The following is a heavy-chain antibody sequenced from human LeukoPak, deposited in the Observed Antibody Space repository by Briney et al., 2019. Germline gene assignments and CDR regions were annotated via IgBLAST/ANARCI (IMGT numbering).Heavy chain of an antibody. CDR1: GGTFGSYA. CDR2: IIPIFGTA. J-gene: IGHJ1*01. V-gene: IGHV1-69*05. CDR3: ARERYYYDSSGYHSSFQH. Sequence: GASVKVSCKASGGTFGSYAISWVRQAPGQGLEWMGGIIPIFGTANYAQKFQGRVTITTDEPTSTAYMELSSLRSEDTAVYYCARERYYYDSSGYHSSFQHWGQGTLVTVSS. D-gene: IGHD3-22*01.